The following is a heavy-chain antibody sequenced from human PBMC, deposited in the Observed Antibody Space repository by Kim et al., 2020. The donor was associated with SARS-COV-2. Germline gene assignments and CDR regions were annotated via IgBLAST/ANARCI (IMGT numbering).Heavy chain of an antibody. V-gene: IGHV4-39*01. Sequence: NPSLNSRVTSSVDTSKNQFSLKLTSVTAADTAVYYCSRRRGFASGRYPIDYWGQGTLVTVSS. CDR3: SRRRGFASGRYPIDY. D-gene: IGHD6-19*01. J-gene: IGHJ4*02.